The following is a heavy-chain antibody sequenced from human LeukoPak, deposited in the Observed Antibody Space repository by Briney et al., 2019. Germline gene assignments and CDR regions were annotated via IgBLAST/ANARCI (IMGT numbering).Heavy chain of an antibody. J-gene: IGHJ6*02. CDR3: ARGACILRYFDWLPVPYYYYGMDV. CDR1: GGSFSGYY. CDR2: HNHSGST. D-gene: IGHD3-9*01. V-gene: IGHV4-34*01. Sequence: SETLSLTCAVYGGSFSGYYWSWIRQPPGKGLEWIGEHNHSGSTNYNPSLKSRVTISVDTSKNQFSLKLSSVTSADTAVYYCARGACILRYFDWLPVPYYYYGMDVWGQGTTVTVSS.